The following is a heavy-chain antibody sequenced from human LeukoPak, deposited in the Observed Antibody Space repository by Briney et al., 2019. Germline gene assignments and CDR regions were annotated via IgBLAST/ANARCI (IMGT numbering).Heavy chain of an antibody. CDR1: GYSISSGYY. D-gene: IGHD5-12*01. CDR2: IYHSGST. CDR3: ARVRKGYDDSNYNYYYYYMDV. J-gene: IGHJ6*03. V-gene: IGHV4-38-2*02. Sequence: SETLSLTCTVSGYSISSGYYWGWIRQPPGKGLEWIGSIYHSGSTYYNPSLKSRVTISVDTSKNQFSLKLSSVTAADTAVYYCARVRKGYDDSNYNYYYYYMDVWGKGTTVTVSS.